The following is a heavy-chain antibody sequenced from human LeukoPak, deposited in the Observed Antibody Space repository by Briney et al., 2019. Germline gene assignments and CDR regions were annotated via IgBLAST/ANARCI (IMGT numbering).Heavy chain of an antibody. CDR2: INPNSGGT. CDR3: ARGATYCSSTSCQPRKPHMDV. CDR1: GYTFTGYY. D-gene: IGHD2-2*01. J-gene: IGHJ6*04. Sequence: ASVKVSCKASGYTFTGYYIHWVRQAPGQGLEWMGWINPNSGGTNYAQKFQGRVTMTRDTSISTAYMELSRLRSDDTAVYYCARGATYCSSTSCQPRKPHMDVWGKGTTVTISS. V-gene: IGHV1-2*02.